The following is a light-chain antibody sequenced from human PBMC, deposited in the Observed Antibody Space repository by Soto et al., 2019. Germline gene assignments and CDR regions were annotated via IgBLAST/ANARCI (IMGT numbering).Light chain of an antibody. J-gene: IGKJ1*01. CDR1: QSVSSSY. Sequence: ERIMTQSPATLSVSPGESATLSCRASQSVSSSYLAWYQQKPGQAPRLLIYGASTRATGIPARFSGSGSGTEFTLTISSLQSEDFAVYYCQQYNNWPPWTFGQGTKVDIK. CDR2: GAS. CDR3: QQYNNWPPWT. V-gene: IGKV3-15*01.